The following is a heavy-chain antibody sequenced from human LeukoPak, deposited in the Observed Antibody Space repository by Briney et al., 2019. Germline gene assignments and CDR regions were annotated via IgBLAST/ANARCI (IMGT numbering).Heavy chain of an antibody. D-gene: IGHD4-17*01. CDR2: INHSGST. V-gene: IGHV4-34*01. Sequence: SETLSLTCAVYGGSFSGYYWSWIRQPPGKGLEWIGEINHSGSTNYNPSLKSRVTISVDTSKNQFSLKLSSVTAADTAVYYCAKSYGVLYYYYMDVWGKGTTVTISS. CDR3: AKSYGVLYYYYMDV. CDR1: GGSFSGYY. J-gene: IGHJ6*03.